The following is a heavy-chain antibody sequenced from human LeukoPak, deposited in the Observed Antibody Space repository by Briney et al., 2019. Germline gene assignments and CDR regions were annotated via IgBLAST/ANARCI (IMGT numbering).Heavy chain of an antibody. Sequence: SETLSLTCTVSGGSISSDYWSWIRQPPGKGLEWIGYIYYSGSTNYNPSLKSRVTISVDTSKNQFSLKLSSVTAADTAVYYCARERRITMVRGVIIPLWGQGTLVTVSS. CDR2: IYYSGST. CDR3: ARERRITMVRGVIIPL. V-gene: IGHV4-59*12. D-gene: IGHD3-10*01. CDR1: GGSISSDY. J-gene: IGHJ4*02.